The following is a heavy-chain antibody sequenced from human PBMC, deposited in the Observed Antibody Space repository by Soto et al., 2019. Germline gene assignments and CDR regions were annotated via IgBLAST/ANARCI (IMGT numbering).Heavy chain of an antibody. CDR1: GGTFSSYS. CDR3: ARELRYFDWLSPHFDY. V-gene: IGHV1-69*13. Sequence: GASVKVSCKGSGGTFSSYSISWVLQAPGQGLEWMGGIIPIFGTANYAQKFQGRVTITADESTSTAYMELSSLRSEDTAVYYCARELRYFDWLSPHFDYWGQGTLVTVSS. D-gene: IGHD3-9*01. J-gene: IGHJ4*02. CDR2: IIPIFGTA.